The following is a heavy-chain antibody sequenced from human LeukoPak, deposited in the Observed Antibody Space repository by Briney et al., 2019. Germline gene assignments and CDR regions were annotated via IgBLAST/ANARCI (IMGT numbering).Heavy chain of an antibody. CDR2: IWYDGSNK. CDR3: ARSDYCGGVCYEIGYFDL. J-gene: IGHJ2*01. CDR1: GFTFSSYG. D-gene: IGHD2-21*02. V-gene: IGHV3-33*01. Sequence: GGSLRLSCAASGFTFSSYGMHWVRQAPGKGLEWVAVIWYDGSNKYYADSVKGRFTISRDNSKNTLYLQMNSLRAEDTAVYYCARSDYCGGVCYEIGYFDLWGRGTLVTVSS.